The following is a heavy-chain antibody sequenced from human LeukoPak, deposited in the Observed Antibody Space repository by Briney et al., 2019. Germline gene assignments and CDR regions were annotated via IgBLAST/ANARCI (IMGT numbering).Heavy chain of an antibody. CDR1: GFTFSNSW. V-gene: IGHV3-74*01. CDR2: ISSDGGST. D-gene: IGHD2-15*01. CDR3: ARVRCTGGNCYRYYYYYGMDV. J-gene: IGHJ6*02. Sequence: GGSLRLSCAASGFTFSNSWMHWVRQAPGKGLVWVSRISSDGGSTDYADSVKGRFTISRDNAKNTLYLQMNSLKAEDTAVYYCARVRCTGGNCYRYYYYYGMDVWGQGTTVTVSS.